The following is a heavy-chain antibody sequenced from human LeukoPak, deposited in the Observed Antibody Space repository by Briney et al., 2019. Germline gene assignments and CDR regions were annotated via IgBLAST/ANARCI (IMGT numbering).Heavy chain of an antibody. CDR3: ARDPSSILGYCSGGSCYSFYFDY. J-gene: IGHJ4*02. D-gene: IGHD2-15*01. Sequence: SETLSLTCTVSGGSISSSSYYWGWIRQPPGKGLEWIGSIYYSGSTYYNPSLKSRVTISVDTSKNQFSLKLSSVTAADTAVYYCARDPSSILGYCSGGSCYSFYFDYWGQGTLVTVSS. V-gene: IGHV4-39*07. CDR2: IYYSGST. CDR1: GGSISSSSYY.